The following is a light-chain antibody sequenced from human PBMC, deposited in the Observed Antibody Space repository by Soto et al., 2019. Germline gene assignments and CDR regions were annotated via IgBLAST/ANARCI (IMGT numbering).Light chain of an antibody. J-gene: IGLJ2*01. CDR1: SSDVGGYNY. V-gene: IGLV2-14*01. CDR2: DVS. CDR3: SSYTSSNTLVV. Sequence: QSVLTQPASVSGSPGQSITVSCTGTSSDVGGYNYVSWYQQHPGKAPKLMIYDVSTRPSGVSNRFSGSKSGNTASLTISRLEAEDEADYYCSSYTSSNTLVVFGGGTKLTVL.